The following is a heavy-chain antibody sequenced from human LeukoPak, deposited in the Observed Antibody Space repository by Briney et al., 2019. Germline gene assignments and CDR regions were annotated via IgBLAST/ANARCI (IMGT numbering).Heavy chain of an antibody. CDR2: INPSGGST. CDR3: ASGSMVRGLTAY. J-gene: IGHJ4*02. V-gene: IGHV1-46*01. CDR1: GNTFTNNG. Sequence: GGSVKVSCKASGNTFTNNGISWVRQAPGQGLEWMGIINPSGGSTSYAQKFQGRVTMTRDTSTSTVYMELSSLRSEDTAVYYCASGSMVRGLTAYWGQGTLVTVSS. D-gene: IGHD3-10*01.